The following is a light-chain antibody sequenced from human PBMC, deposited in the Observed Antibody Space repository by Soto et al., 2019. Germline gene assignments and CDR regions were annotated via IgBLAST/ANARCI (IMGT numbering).Light chain of an antibody. V-gene: IGLV1-44*01. CDR2: GNN. Sequence: QLVLTQAPSASGTPGQRVTISCSGSTSNVGKNEVNWYQQLPGTSPKLLIYGNNKWPSGVPDRFSGSKSGTSASLAISGLQSEDEADYYCSTWDDTLDGVVFGGGTQLTVL. J-gene: IGLJ2*01. CDR1: TSNVGKNE. CDR3: STWDDTLDGVV.